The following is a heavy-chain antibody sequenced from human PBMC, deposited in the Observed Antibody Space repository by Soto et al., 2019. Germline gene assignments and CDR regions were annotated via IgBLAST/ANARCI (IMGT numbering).Heavy chain of an antibody. CDR1: GYTYSMYG. V-gene: IGHV1-18*01. Sequence: ASVKVSCKASGYTYSMYGISWVRQAPGQGLEWMGWMNSYNGKTDYAQKFQGRVTMTTDTSTSTAYMDLRSLNSDDTAVYYCVRGSPRYRSSFLVPWGQGIMVTVSS. CDR2: MNSYNGKT. D-gene: IGHD1-26*01. CDR3: VRGSPRYRSSFLVP. J-gene: IGHJ5*02.